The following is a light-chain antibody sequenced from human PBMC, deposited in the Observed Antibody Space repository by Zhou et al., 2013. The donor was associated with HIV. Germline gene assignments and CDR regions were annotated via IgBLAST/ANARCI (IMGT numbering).Light chain of an antibody. CDR2: AAS. CDR1: QGISDY. V-gene: IGKV1-27*01. J-gene: IGKJ5*01. Sequence: DIQMTQSPSSLSASVGDRVTITCRASQGISDYLAWYQQSPGKVPKLLIYAASTLQSGVPSRFSGSGSGTHFTLTISSLQPEDVATYYCQKYNSAASITFGQGTRLEIK. CDR3: QKYNSAASIT.